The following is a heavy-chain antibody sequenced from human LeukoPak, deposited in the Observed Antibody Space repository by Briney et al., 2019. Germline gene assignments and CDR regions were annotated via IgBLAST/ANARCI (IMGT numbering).Heavy chain of an antibody. CDR2: LYYSGNT. J-gene: IGHJ6*03. CDR3: ARGGEWYGSYPYYYYMDV. CDR1: GGSFSGYY. V-gene: IGHV4-34*01. D-gene: IGHD3-10*01. Sequence: SETLSLTCAVYGGSFSGYYWSWIRQPPGKGMEWIGSLYYSGNTYYNPSLKSRITMSVDTPKNQFSLKLSSVTAADTAIYYCARGGEWYGSYPYYYYMDVWGKGTTVTVSS.